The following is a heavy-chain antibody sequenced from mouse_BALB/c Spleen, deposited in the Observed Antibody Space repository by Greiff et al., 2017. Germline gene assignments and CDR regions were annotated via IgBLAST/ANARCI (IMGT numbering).Heavy chain of an antibody. V-gene: IGHV5-4*02. CDR2: ISDGGSYT. CDR3: ARDGYRYSWFAY. Sequence: EVHLVESGGGLVKPGGSLKLSCAASGFTFSDYYMYWVRQTPEKRLEWVATISDGGSYTYYPDSVKGRFTISRDNAKNNLYLQMSSLKSEDTAMYYCARDGYRYSWFAYWGQGTLVTVSA. CDR1: GFTFSDYY. D-gene: IGHD2-14*01. J-gene: IGHJ3*01.